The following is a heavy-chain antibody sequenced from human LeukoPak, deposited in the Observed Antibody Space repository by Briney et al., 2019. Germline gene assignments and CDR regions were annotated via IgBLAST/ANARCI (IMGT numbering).Heavy chain of an antibody. CDR3: ARALTRYCSSTSCYRGYWFDP. Sequence: SETLSLTCAVYGGSFSGYYWSWIRQPPGKGLEWIGEINHSGSTNYNPSLKSRVTISVDTSKNQFSLKLSPVTAADTAVYYCARALTRYCSSTSCYRGYWFDPWGQGTLVTVSS. CDR1: GGSFSGYY. V-gene: IGHV4-34*01. D-gene: IGHD2-2*01. J-gene: IGHJ5*02. CDR2: INHSGST.